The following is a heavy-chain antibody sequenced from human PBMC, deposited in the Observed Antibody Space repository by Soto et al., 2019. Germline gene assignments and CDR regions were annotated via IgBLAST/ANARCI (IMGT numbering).Heavy chain of an antibody. J-gene: IGHJ4*02. CDR1: GFTFSSYG. Sequence: QVQLVESGGGVVQPGRSLRLSCAASGFTFSSYGMHWVRQAPGKGLEWVAVISYDGSNKYYADSVKGRFTISRDNSKNTLYLQMNSLRAEDTAVYYCAKGANDYGASYYFDYWGQGTLVTVSS. CDR2: ISYDGSNK. D-gene: IGHD4-17*01. CDR3: AKGANDYGASYYFDY. V-gene: IGHV3-30*18.